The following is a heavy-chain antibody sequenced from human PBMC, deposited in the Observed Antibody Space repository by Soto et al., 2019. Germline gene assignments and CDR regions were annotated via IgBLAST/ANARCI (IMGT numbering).Heavy chain of an antibody. CDR3: ARERFVDV. CDR2: IYSGGST. D-gene: IGHD3-10*01. V-gene: IGHV3-53*01. CDR1: GFTVSSNY. Sequence: ETLSLSCAASGFTVSSNYMSWVRQAPGKGLEWVSVIYSGGSTYYADSVKGRFTISRDNSKNTLYLQMNSLRAEDTAVYYCARERFVDVWGQGTTVTVSS. J-gene: IGHJ6*02.